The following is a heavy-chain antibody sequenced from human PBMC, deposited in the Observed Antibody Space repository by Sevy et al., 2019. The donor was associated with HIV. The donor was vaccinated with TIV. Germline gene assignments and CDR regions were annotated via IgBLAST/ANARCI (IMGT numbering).Heavy chain of an antibody. D-gene: IGHD6-13*01. CDR1: GFIFSTYG. V-gene: IGHV3-33*08. Sequence: GGSLRLSCAASGFIFSTYGMHWVRQAPGKGLEWVALIWYDGSSQYYADSVQGRFTISRDNSKNTLDLQMNSLRAEDTAVYYCVSGASIAAAGNFAYWGQGTLVNVSS. J-gene: IGHJ4*02. CDR3: VSGASIAAAGNFAY. CDR2: IWYDGSSQ.